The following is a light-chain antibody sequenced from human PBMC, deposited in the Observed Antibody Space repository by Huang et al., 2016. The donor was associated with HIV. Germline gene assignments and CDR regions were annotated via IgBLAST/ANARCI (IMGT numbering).Light chain of an antibody. Sequence: EIVMTQSPPTLSVSPGERATLSCRASQSISRLAWYQQKPGQAPRLLIYDASSRATGIPPRFSGAGSGTDFTLTISSLQSEDVALYYCQQYDDWPPWTFGQGTKVEMK. CDR1: QSISR. V-gene: IGKV3-15*01. J-gene: IGKJ1*01. CDR2: DAS. CDR3: QQYDDWPPWT.